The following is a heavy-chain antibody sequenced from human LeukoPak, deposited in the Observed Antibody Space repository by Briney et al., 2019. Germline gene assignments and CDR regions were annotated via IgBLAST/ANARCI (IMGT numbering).Heavy chain of an antibody. CDR1: GLSISHYW. D-gene: IGHD4-23*01. CDR2: INIGGSEK. CDR3: ARDYGGNPY. V-gene: IGHV3-7*03. Sequence: GGSLRLSCVVSGLSISHYWMTWVRQAPGKGLEWVANINIGGSEKNYLDSVEGRFTISRDNAKNSLYLQMNNLRAEDTAVYFCARDYGGNPYWGQGTLVTVSS. J-gene: IGHJ4*02.